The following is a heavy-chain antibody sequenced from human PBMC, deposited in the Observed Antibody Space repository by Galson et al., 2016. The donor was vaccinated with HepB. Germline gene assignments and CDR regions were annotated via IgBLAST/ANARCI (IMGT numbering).Heavy chain of an antibody. CDR3: ARALPGLHAFDI. J-gene: IGHJ3*02. Sequence: ETLSLTCAVSGGSISSSNWWSWVRPPPGKGLEWIGEIYYIGSTNYNPSLKSRVTISVDKSKNQFSLKLSSVTAADTALYYCARALPGLHAFDIWGQGTMVTVSS. D-gene: IGHD3-10*01. CDR1: GGSISSSNW. CDR2: IYYIGST. V-gene: IGHV4-4*02.